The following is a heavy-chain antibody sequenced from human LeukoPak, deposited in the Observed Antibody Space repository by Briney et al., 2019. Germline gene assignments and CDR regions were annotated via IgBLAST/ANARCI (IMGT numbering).Heavy chain of an antibody. V-gene: IGHV3-30-3*01. CDR2: ISYDGSNK. Sequence: TGGSLRLSWAASGFTFSSYAMHWVSQAPGKGLEWVAVISYDGSNKYYADSVKGRFTISRNNSKNTLYLQMNSLIAEDTAVYYCARDRFIAARLDYWGQGTLVTVSS. CDR3: ARDRFIAARLDY. J-gene: IGHJ4*02. CDR1: GFTFSSYA. D-gene: IGHD6-6*01.